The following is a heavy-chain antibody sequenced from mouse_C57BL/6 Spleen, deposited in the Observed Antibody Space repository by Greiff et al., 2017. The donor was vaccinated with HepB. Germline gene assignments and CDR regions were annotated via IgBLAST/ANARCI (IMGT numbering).Heavy chain of an antibody. CDR2: ISDGGSYT. V-gene: IGHV5-4*01. J-gene: IGHJ2*01. CDR3: ARDRELTGTYYFDY. CDR1: GFTFSSYA. Sequence: EVKVVESGGGLVKPGGSLKLSCAASGFTFSSYAMSWVRQTPEKRLEWVATISDGGSYTYYPDNVKGRFTISRDNAKNNLYLQMSHLKSEDTAMYYCARDRELTGTYYFDYWGQGTTLTVSS. D-gene: IGHD4-1*01.